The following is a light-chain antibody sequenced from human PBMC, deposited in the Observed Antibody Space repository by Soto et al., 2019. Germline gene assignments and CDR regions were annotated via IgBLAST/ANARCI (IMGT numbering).Light chain of an antibody. J-gene: IGKJ5*01. CDR1: QSISSY. CDR2: AAS. CDR3: QQHNNWPPIT. Sequence: DIQMTQAPSSLPAPVGDRVTITCRASQSISSYLNWYQQKPGKAPKLLIYAASSLQSGVPSRFSGSGSGTDFTLTIRSLQSEDFAVYYCQQHNNWPPITFGQGTRLEIK. V-gene: IGKV1-39*01.